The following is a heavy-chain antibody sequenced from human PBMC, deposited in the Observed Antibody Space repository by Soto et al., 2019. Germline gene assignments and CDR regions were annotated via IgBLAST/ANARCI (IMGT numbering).Heavy chain of an antibody. CDR3: ARGRGIAADPEY. Sequence: GSLRLSCASSGFTFRDYFMSWIRQAPGKGLEWVSAISSSSSYIYYADSVKGRFTISRDNAKNSLYLQMNSLRAEDTDVYYCARGRGIAADPEYWGQGTLVTVSS. CDR1: GFTFRDYF. CDR2: ISSSSSYI. J-gene: IGHJ4*02. V-gene: IGHV3-11*06. D-gene: IGHD6-13*01.